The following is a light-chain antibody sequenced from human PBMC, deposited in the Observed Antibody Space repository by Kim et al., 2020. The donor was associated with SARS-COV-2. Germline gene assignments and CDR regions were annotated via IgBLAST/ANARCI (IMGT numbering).Light chain of an antibody. Sequence: DIQMTQSPSSLSASVGDRVTITCRASQSISNDLNWYQQIAGKAHKLVIYSTSNLESGVPSSISGSGSGTDFTLTIDSLQPEDFATYYCQQSYSIPTFGGGTKVEI. J-gene: IGKJ4*01. CDR3: QQSYSIPT. CDR1: QSISND. CDR2: STS. V-gene: IGKV1-39*01.